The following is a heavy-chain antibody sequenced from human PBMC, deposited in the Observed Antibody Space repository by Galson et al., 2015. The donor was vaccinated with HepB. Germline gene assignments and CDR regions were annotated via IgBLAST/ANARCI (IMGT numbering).Heavy chain of an antibody. CDR1: GFTFSSYS. CDR3: ARDPVAVAGKRVYYYYGMDV. Sequence: SLRLSCAASGFTFSSYSMNWVRQAPGKGLEWVSSISSSSSYIYYADSVKGRFTISRDNAKNSLYLQMNSLRAEDTAVYYCARDPVAVAGKRVYYYYGMDVWGQGTTVTVSS. CDR2: ISSSSSYI. V-gene: IGHV3-21*01. J-gene: IGHJ6*02. D-gene: IGHD6-19*01.